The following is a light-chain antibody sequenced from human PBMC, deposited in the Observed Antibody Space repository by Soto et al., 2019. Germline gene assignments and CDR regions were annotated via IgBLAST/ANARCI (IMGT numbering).Light chain of an antibody. CDR1: QTISNW. CDR3: QQYNSYPWT. J-gene: IGKJ1*01. CDR2: DVS. V-gene: IGKV1-5*01. Sequence: DIQMTLSPSTLSASVGDRGTITCGASQTISNWLAWYQQKSGKAPKLLIYDVSILESGVSSRFSGSGSGTEFTLTISSLQPDDFATYYCQQYNSYPWTFGQGTKVDIK.